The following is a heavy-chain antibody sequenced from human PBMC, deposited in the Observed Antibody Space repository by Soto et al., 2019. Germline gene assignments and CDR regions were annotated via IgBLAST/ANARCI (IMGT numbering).Heavy chain of an antibody. V-gene: IGHV1-8*01. D-gene: IGHD3-3*01. CDR1: GYTFTSYD. Sequence: ASVKVSCKASGYTFTSYDINWVRQATGQGLEWMGWMNPNSGNTGYAQKFQGRVTMTRNTSISTAYMELSSLRSEDTAVYYCPRSNSDFWSGRYYGMDVWGQGTTVTVSS. J-gene: IGHJ6*02. CDR3: PRSNSDFWSGRYYGMDV. CDR2: MNPNSGNT.